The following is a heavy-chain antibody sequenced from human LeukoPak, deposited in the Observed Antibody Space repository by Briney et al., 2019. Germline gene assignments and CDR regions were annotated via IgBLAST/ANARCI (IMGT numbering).Heavy chain of an antibody. J-gene: IGHJ4*02. CDR3: ARGNILTGYCFDF. Sequence: SQSLSLTCAVYAGSITGYYWSWIRQTPESLIGWVGEIHYPGATRYNPSLNSRATISTDTSKNQFSLRRSPVTAADTAVYYCARGNILTGYCFDFWGQGALVSVSS. CDR2: IHYPGAT. CDR1: AGSITGYY. D-gene: IGHD3-9*01. V-gene: IGHV4-34*01.